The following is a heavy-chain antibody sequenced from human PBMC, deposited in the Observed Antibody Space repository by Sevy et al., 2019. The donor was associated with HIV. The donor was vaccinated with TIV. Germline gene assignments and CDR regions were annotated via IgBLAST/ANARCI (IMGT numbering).Heavy chain of an antibody. CDR1: GYTFTSYD. CDR2: MNPNSGNT. J-gene: IGHJ3*02. V-gene: IGHV1-8*01. CDR3: ASGDIWKYSSSWYGSGAFDI. D-gene: IGHD6-13*01. Sequence: ASVKVSCKASGYTFTSYDINWVRQATGQGLEWMGWMNPNSGNTGYAQKFQGRGTMTRNTSISTAYMELSSLRSEDTAVYYCASGDIWKYSSSWYGSGAFDIWGQGTMVTVSS.